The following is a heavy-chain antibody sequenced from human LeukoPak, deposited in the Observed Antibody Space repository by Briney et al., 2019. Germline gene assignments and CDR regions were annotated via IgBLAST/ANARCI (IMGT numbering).Heavy chain of an antibody. J-gene: IGHJ6*03. CDR1: GYTFTSYY. D-gene: IGHD2-15*01. CDR2: ISAFTGNT. CDR3: ARYIVEPYYYYYMDV. Sequence: ASVKVSCKASGYTFTSYYMHWVRQAPGQGLEWMGWISAFTGNTTYAQKFQGRVTMTTDSTSSTAYMELRSLRSDDTAVYYCARYIVEPYYYYYMDVWGKGTTVTVSS. V-gene: IGHV1-18*04.